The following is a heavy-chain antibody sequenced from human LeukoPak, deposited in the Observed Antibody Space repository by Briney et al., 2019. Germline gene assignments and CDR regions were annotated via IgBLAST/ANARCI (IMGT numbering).Heavy chain of an antibody. CDR1: GGSFSGYY. CDR3: ARASRYYYDSSAPISTEYFQH. Sequence: PSETLSLTCAVYGGSFSGYYWSWIRQPPGKGLEWIGEINHSGSTNYNPSLKSRVTISVDKSKNQFSLKLSSVTAADTAVYYCARASRYYYDSSAPISTEYFQHWGQGTLVTVSS. J-gene: IGHJ1*01. D-gene: IGHD3-22*01. V-gene: IGHV4-34*01. CDR2: INHSGST.